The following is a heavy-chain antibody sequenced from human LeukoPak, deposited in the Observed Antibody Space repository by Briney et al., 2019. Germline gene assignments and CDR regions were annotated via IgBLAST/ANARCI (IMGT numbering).Heavy chain of an antibody. Sequence: PSETLSLTCTVSGGSLSSYYWSWIRQPAGKGLEWIGRIYTSGSTNYNPSLKSRVTMSVDTSKNQFSLKLSSVTAADTAVYYCARDSNPDSSSWYLSLDYWGQGTLVTVSS. CDR1: GGSLSSYY. D-gene: IGHD6-13*01. J-gene: IGHJ4*02. CDR2: IYTSGST. CDR3: ARDSNPDSSSWYLSLDY. V-gene: IGHV4-4*07.